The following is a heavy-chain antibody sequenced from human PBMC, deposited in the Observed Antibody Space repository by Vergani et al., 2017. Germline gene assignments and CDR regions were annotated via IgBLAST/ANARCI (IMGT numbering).Heavy chain of an antibody. CDR2: IYPADSET. Sequence: EVELVQSGPEMRKPGESLTISCKGSEYSFGNYWIGWVRQMTGKGLEWMGIIYPADSETRYSPSFQGHVTISADKSISTAFLQWDSLKRSDTALYYCAKHTTYTDSWGQGTLVTVSS. D-gene: IGHD1-1*01. CDR1: EYSFGNYW. CDR3: AKHTTYTDS. V-gene: IGHV5-51*01. J-gene: IGHJ4*02.